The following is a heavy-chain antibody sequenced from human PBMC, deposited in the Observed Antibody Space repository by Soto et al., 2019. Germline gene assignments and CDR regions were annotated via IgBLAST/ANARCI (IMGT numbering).Heavy chain of an antibody. J-gene: IGHJ4*02. Sequence: EVQLVESGGGLIQPGGSLRLSCAASGFALSSYWMNWVRQSPGKGLVWVSHINNDGRTTNYANSVKGRFTISRDIAKNSLILQLNSLRAEDTGIYYCSRGGSSGLAYWGQGTLVTVSS. CDR3: SRGGSSGLAY. V-gene: IGHV3-74*01. CDR1: GFALSSYW. CDR2: INNDGRTT. D-gene: IGHD2-15*01.